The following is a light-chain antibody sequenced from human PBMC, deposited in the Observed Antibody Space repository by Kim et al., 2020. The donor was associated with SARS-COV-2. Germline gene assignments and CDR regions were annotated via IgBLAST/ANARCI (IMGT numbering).Light chain of an antibody. CDR1: QSISNW. J-gene: IGKJ2*01. CDR2: DAS. Sequence: DIQMTQSPSTLSASVGDRVTITCRASQSISNWLAWYQQKPGKAPKLLIYDASTLESGVPSRFSGSGSGTEFTLTVSSLQPDDFATYYCQQYNSYSLYTLGQGTKLEI. CDR3: QQYNSYSLYT. V-gene: IGKV1-5*01.